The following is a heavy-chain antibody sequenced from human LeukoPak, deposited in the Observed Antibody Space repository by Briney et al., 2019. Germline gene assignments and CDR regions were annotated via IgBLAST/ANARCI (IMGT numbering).Heavy chain of an antibody. J-gene: IGHJ6*04. CDR3: ARDAYIAVAGTAYYYGMDV. CDR2: IKQDGSEK. D-gene: IGHD6-19*01. V-gene: IGHV3-7*03. CDR1: GFTFSSYW. Sequence: GGSLRLSCAASGFTFSSYWMSWVRQAPGKGLEWVANIKQDGSEKYYVDSVKGRFTISRDNAKNSLYLQMNSLRAEDTAVYYCARDAYIAVAGTAYYYGMDVWGKGTTVTVSS.